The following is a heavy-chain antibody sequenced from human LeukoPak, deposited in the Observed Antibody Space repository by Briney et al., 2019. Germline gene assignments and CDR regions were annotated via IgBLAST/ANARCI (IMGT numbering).Heavy chain of an antibody. J-gene: IGHJ4*02. V-gene: IGHV4-39*01. CDR2: MFYRGST. Sequence: SETLSLTCTVSGGSISNSSYYWGWIRQPQGKGLEWIGSMFYRGSTYYNPSLKSRITVSVDTSKNQFSLKLTSVTASDTAVYYCARIFSSSWFGDYFDNWGLGTLVTVSS. CDR1: GGSISNSSYY. CDR3: ARIFSSSWFGDYFDN. D-gene: IGHD6-6*01.